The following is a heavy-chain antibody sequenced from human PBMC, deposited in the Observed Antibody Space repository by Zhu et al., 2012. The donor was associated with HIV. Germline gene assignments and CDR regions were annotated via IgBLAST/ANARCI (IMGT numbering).Heavy chain of an antibody. CDR3: VSSSSPFGS. J-gene: IGHJ5*02. D-gene: IGHD6-6*01. CDR1: GGTFSDYY. CDR2: INHRGST. Sequence: QVQLEQWGAGLLKPSETLSLTCAVYGGTFSDYYWSWVRQSPDKGLEWIGEINHRGSTTYKTSLKSRLTMSVDTSKSQFSLKLTSVTAADTGIYYCVSSSSPFGSWGRGTLVTVSS. V-gene: IGHV4-34*01.